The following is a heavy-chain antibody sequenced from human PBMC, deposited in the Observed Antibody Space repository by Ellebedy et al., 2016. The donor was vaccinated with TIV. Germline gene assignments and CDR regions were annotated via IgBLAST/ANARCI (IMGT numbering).Heavy chain of an antibody. CDR1: RFTFSGYD. Sequence: GESLKISCAASRFTFSGYDMHWVRQGTGQGLEWVSAIGTAGDTYYPGSVKGRFTISRENAKNSLYLQMNSLRAEDTAVYYCARVRFGDTAVDYWGQGTLVTVSS. J-gene: IGHJ4*03. D-gene: IGHD2-21*02. V-gene: IGHV3-13*01. CDR2: IGTAGDT. CDR3: ARVRFGDTAVDY.